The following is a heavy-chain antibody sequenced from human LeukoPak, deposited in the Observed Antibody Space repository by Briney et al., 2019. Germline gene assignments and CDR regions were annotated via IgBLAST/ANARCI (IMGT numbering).Heavy chain of an antibody. CDR1: GFTLSSNY. CDR2: IKSKTDGGTT. V-gene: IGHV3-15*01. CDR3: TTAEHCSSTTCYTVSI. J-gene: IGHJ4*02. Sequence: PGGSLRLSCAASGFTLSSNYMSWVRQAPGKGLEWVGRIKSKTDGGTTDYAAPVTGRFTISRDDSKNTLYLQMNSLKTEDTAVYYCTTAEHCSSTTCYTVSIWGQGTLVTVSS. D-gene: IGHD2-2*02.